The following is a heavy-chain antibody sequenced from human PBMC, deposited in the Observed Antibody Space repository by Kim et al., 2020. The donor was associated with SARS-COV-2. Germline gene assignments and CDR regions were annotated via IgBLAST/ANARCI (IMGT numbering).Heavy chain of an antibody. CDR3: SRGYSGSWYWAFDI. D-gene: IGHD6-13*01. CDR2: ICTAGDT. Sequence: GGSLRLSCAASGFTFSSYDMHWVRQATGKGLEWVSAICTAGDTYYPGTVKGRFIITRENAKNYLYLQINSMRAGDTAVYYCSRGYSGSWYWAFDIWGQGT. J-gene: IGHJ3*02. V-gene: IGHV3-13*01. CDR1: GFTFSSYD.